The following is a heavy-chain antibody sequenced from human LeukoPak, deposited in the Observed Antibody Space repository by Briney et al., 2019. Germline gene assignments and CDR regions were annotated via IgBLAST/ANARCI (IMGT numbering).Heavy chain of an antibody. CDR1: GGSISSCSYY. CDR2: IYYSGST. D-gene: IGHD5-24*01. Sequence: SETLSLTCTVSGGSISSCSYYWGWIRQPPGKGLEWIGNIYYSGSTYYTPSLKSRVTISVDTSKNQFSLKLSSVTAADTAVYYCARDGYNPIDYWGQGTLVTVSS. V-gene: IGHV4-39*07. CDR3: ARDGYNPIDY. J-gene: IGHJ4*02.